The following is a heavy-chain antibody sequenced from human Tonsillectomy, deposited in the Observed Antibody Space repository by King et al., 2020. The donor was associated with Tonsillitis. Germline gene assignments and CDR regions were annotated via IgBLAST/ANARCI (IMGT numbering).Heavy chain of an antibody. Sequence: QLVQSGAEVKKPGASVKVSCKASGYTFTSYYMHWVRQAPGQGLEWMGIISPSGGSTSYAQKFQGRVTMTRDTSTSTVYMELSSLRSEDTAVYYCARAECGGDCSSAFDIWGQGTMVTVSS. CDR3: ARAECGGDCSSAFDI. D-gene: IGHD2-21*02. CDR1: GYTFTSYY. CDR2: ISPSGGST. J-gene: IGHJ3*02. V-gene: IGHV1-46*03.